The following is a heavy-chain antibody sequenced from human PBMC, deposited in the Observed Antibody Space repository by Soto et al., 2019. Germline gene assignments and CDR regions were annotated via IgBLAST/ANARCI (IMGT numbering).Heavy chain of an antibody. J-gene: IGHJ6*02. Sequence: SETLSLTCTASGGSISSGGYYWSWIRQHPGKGLEWIGYIYYSGSTYYNPSPKSRVTISVDTSKNQFSLKLSPVTAADTAVYYCARYGANPYYYYGMDVWGQGTTVTVSS. CDR1: GGSISSGGYY. CDR2: IYYSGST. CDR3: ARYGANPYYYYGMDV. V-gene: IGHV4-31*03. D-gene: IGHD3-10*01.